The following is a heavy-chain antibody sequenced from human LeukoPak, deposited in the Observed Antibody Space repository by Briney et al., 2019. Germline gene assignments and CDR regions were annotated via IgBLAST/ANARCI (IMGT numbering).Heavy chain of an antibody. CDR2: IYYSGST. CDR1: GGSVSSGSYY. Sequence: PSETLSLTCTVSGGSVSSGSYYWSWIRQPPGKGPEWIGYIYYSGSTNYNPSLKSRVTISIDTSKNQFSLKLSSVTAADTAVYYCASPRSYYDSSGYYISWGQGTLVTVSS. CDR3: ASPRSYYDSSGYYIS. D-gene: IGHD3-22*01. J-gene: IGHJ5*02. V-gene: IGHV4-61*01.